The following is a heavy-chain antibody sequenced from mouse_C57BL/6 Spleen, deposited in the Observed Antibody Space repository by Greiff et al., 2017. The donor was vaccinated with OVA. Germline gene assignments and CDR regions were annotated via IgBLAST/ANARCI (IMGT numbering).Heavy chain of an antibody. V-gene: IGHV3-6*01. CDR3: ARMVTAWYFDV. CDR2: ISYDGSN. D-gene: IGHD2-2*01. CDR1: GYSITSGYY. Sequence: DVKLQESGPGLVKPSQSLSLTCSVTGYSITSGYYWNWIRQFPGNKLEWMGYISYDGSNNYNPSLKNRISITRDTSKNQFFLKLNSVTTEDTATYYCARMVTAWYFDVWGTGTTVTVSS. J-gene: IGHJ1*03.